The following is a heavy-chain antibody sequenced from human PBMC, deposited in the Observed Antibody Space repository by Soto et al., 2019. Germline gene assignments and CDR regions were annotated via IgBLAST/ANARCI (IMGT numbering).Heavy chain of an antibody. V-gene: IGHV3-15*01. Sequence: GGSLRLSCAASGFTFSNAWMSWVRQAPGKGLEWVGRIKSKTDGGTTDYAAPVKGRFTISRDDSKNTLYLQMNSLKTEDTAVYYCTTFVNYDFWSGSTSFFDYWGQGTLVTVSS. CDR3: TTFVNYDFWSGSTSFFDY. CDR2: IKSKTDGGTT. CDR1: GFTFSNAW. J-gene: IGHJ4*02. D-gene: IGHD3-3*01.